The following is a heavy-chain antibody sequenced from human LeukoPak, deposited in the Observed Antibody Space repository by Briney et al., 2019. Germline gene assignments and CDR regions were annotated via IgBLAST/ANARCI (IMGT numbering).Heavy chain of an antibody. J-gene: IGHJ1*01. D-gene: IGHD6-19*01. CDR2: ISSSSSYK. Sequence: GGSLRLSCAASGFTFSSYSMDWVRQAPGKGLEWVSSISSSSSYKYYADSVKGRFTISRDNAKNSLFLQMNSLRAEDTAVYYCARPIAVSGTDQWGRGPLVTVSS. CDR3: ARPIAVSGTDQ. CDR1: GFTFSSYS. V-gene: IGHV3-21*01.